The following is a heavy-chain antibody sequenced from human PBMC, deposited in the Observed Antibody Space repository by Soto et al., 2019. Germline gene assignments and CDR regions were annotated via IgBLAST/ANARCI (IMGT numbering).Heavy chain of an antibody. J-gene: IGHJ6*02. CDR1: GYSFTSYW. D-gene: IGHD3-22*01. CDR2: IYPGDSDT. V-gene: IGHV5-51*01. Sequence: GESLKISCKGSGYSFTSYWIGWVRQMPGKGLEWMGIIYPGDSDTRYSPSFQGQVTISADKSISTAYLQWSSLKASDTAMYYCARLDSSGYYAPVYYYYGMDIWGQGTTVTVSS. CDR3: ARLDSSGYYAPVYYYYGMDI.